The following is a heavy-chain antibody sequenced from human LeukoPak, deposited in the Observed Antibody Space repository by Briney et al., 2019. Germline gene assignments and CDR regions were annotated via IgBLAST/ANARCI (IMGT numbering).Heavy chain of an antibody. CDR1: GGSLSRYY. CDR3: ARAFDGYNYFDY. J-gene: IGHJ4*02. Sequence: KPSETPSLTCTVSGGSLSRYYRSWIRQPPGEGLEWIGYIYYSGSTNYNPSLKSRVTISVDTSKNQFSLKLSSVTAADTAVYYCARAFDGYNYFDYWGQGTLVTVSS. CDR2: IYYSGST. V-gene: IGHV4-59*01. D-gene: IGHD5-24*01.